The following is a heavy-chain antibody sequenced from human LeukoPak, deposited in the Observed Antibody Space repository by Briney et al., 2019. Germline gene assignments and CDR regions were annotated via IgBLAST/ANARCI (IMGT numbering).Heavy chain of an antibody. D-gene: IGHD3-3*01. CDR1: GGTFSSYA. CDR2: IIPIFGTA. J-gene: IGHJ6*02. V-gene: IGHV1-69*13. CDR3: ARNPRITIFGYGMDV. Sequence: SAKVSCKASGGTFSSYAISWVRQAPGQGLEWMGGIIPIFGTANYAQKFQGRVTITADESTSTAYMELSSLRSEDTAVYYCARNPRITIFGYGMDVWGQGTTVTVSS.